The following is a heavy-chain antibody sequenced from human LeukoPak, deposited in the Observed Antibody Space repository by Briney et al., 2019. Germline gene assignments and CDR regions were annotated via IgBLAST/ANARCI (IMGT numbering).Heavy chain of an antibody. Sequence: PGGSLRLSCAASGYTFTSYDFNWVRQAPGQGLEWLGWMNPNSGDTGYAQRFQGRVSMTRDTSITTAYMELSSLRSDDTAIYYCARNTPNYGDFDFWGQGTLVTVSS. D-gene: IGHD4-17*01. CDR3: ARNTPNYGDFDF. V-gene: IGHV1-8*01. CDR2: MNPNSGDT. J-gene: IGHJ4*02. CDR1: GYTFTSYD.